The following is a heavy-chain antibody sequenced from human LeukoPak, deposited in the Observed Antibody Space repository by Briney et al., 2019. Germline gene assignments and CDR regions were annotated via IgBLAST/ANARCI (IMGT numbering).Heavy chain of an antibody. CDR2: INHSGST. J-gene: IGHJ4*02. CDR3: ARARGAEAIDY. D-gene: IGHD6-25*01. CDR1: GGSFSGYF. V-gene: IGHV4-34*01. Sequence: PSETLSLTCAAYGGSFSGYFWTWIRQPPGKGLEWIGEINHSGSTNFNPSLKSRVTISVDTSKNQFSLRLSSVTAADTAVYYCARARGAEAIDYWGQGTLVTVSS.